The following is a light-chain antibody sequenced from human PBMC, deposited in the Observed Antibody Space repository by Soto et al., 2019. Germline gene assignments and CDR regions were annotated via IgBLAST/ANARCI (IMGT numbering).Light chain of an antibody. CDR2: GAS. V-gene: IGKV3-15*01. J-gene: IGKJ5*01. CDR1: QSISSS. CDR3: QQRSNWPPIT. Sequence: EIVMTQSPATLSVCPGESATLSCRASQSISSSKLAWYQQNPGQAPRLLMYGASNRATGIPARFSGSGSGTEFTLTINSLEPEDFAVYYCQQRSNWPPITFGQGTRLEIK.